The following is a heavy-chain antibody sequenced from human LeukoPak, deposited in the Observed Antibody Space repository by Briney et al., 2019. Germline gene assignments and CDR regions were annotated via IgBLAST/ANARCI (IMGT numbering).Heavy chain of an antibody. CDR2: VKEDGSEK. CDR1: GFTFGNYW. V-gene: IGHV3-7*01. CDR3: TRMYLYEGSGYRPSDY. J-gene: IGHJ4*02. Sequence: GGSLRLSCVTSGFTFGNYWMSWVRQAPGKGLEWVAKVKEDGSEKNYVDSVKGRFTISRDNAENAVHLEMSSLRAEDTAIYYCTRMYLYEGSGYRPSDYWGQGTLVTVSS. D-gene: IGHD3-22*01.